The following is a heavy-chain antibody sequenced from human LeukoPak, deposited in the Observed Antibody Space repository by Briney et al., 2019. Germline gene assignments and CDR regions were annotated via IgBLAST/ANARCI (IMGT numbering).Heavy chain of an antibody. CDR1: GGSISSGGYY. D-gene: IGHD1-1*01. Sequence: SETLSLTCTVSGGSISSGGYYWSWIRQHPGTGLEWIGYIYYSGSTYYNPSLKNRVTISVDTSKNQFSLKLSSVTAADTAVYYCARRISNNWIFDYWGQGTLVTVSS. J-gene: IGHJ4*02. CDR2: IYYSGST. CDR3: ARRISNNWIFDY. V-gene: IGHV4-31*03.